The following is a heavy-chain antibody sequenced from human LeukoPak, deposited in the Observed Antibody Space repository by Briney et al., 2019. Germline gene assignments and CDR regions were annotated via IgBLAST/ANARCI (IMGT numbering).Heavy chain of an antibody. D-gene: IGHD5-12*01. CDR2: IIPIFGTA. CDR1: GGTFSSYA. CDR3: ARGYRGYDPNAKLRLDYHYHGMDV. Sequence: SVKVSCKASGGTFSSYAISWVRQAPGQGLEWMGGIIPIFGTANYAQKFQGRVTITADESTSTAYMELSSLRSEDTAVCYCARGYRGYDPNAKLRLDYHYHGMDVWGQGTTVTVSS. V-gene: IGHV1-69*01. J-gene: IGHJ6*02.